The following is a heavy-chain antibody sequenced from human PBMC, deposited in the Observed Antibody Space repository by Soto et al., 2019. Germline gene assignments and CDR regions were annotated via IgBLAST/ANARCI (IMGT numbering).Heavy chain of an antibody. CDR3: ARGPRYCSTTSCFSGVTWFDP. D-gene: IGHD2-2*01. J-gene: IGHJ5*02. CDR1: GYTFTSYG. Sequence: ASVKVSCKASGYTFTSYGISWVRQAPGQGLEWMGWISSYNGNTNYAQKVQGRVTMTTDKSTSTTYMELRSLRSDDTAVYYCARGPRYCSTTSCFSGVTWFDPWGQGTLVTVSS. V-gene: IGHV1-18*04. CDR2: ISSYNGNT.